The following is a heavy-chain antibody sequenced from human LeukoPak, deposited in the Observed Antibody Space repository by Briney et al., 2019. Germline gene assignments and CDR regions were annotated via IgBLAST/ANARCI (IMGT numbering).Heavy chain of an antibody. CDR3: AGYDHSNYLAY. CDR2: IYTTGST. Sequence: SETLSLTCTVSGGSISSYYWSWIRQPAGKGLEWIGRIYTTGSTNYNPSLNRRVTMSLDSSRRHLSLNLSSLTAADTAVHFCAGYDHSNYLAYWGQGILVTVSS. J-gene: IGHJ4*02. V-gene: IGHV4-4*07. D-gene: IGHD4-11*01. CDR1: GGSISSYY.